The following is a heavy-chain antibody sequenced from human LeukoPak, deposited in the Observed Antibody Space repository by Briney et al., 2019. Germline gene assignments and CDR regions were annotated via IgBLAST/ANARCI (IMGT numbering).Heavy chain of an antibody. CDR3: ARLHYGGNYGYYYYYMDV. V-gene: IGHV4-34*01. J-gene: IGHJ6*03. D-gene: IGHD4-23*01. Sequence: SSETLSLTCAVYGGSFSGYYWSWIRQPPGKGLEWIGEINHSGSTNYNPSLKSRVTISVDTSKNQFSLKLSSVTAADTAVYYCARLHYGGNYGYYYYYMDVWGKGTTVTISS. CDR2: INHSGST. CDR1: GGSFSGYY.